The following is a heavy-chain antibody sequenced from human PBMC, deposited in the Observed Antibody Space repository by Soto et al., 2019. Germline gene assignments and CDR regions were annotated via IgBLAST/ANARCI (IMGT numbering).Heavy chain of an antibody. D-gene: IGHD2-15*01. CDR3: ARGHSVVQPTGWFDP. CDR1: SGSISSTNW. V-gene: IGHV4-4*02. J-gene: IGHJ5*02. CDR2: IYHSGSS. Sequence: QVQLKESGPGLVKPSGTLSLTSAVSSGSISSTNWWSWVRQPPGKGLEWIGEIYHSGSSNYNPSLKSRVTISADKSKNQFSLKLSSVTAADTAVYYCARGHSVVQPTGWFDPWGQGILVIVSS.